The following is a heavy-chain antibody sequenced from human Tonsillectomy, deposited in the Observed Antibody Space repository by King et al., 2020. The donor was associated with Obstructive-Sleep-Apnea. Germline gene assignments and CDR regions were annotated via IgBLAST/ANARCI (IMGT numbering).Heavy chain of an antibody. CDR3: AKDGITSTAPQGYFDD. J-gene: IGHJ4*02. D-gene: IGHD1-1*01. CDR2: IRGSGTIT. Sequence: VQLVESGGVLVQPGGSLRLSCAASGFTFSSYAMTWVRQAPGKGLEWVSVIRGSGTITYYADSVKGRFTISRDNSKNTLYLQMNSLRAEDTAIYYCAKDGITSTAPQGYFDDWGQGTLVTVSS. CDR1: GFTFSSYA. V-gene: IGHV3-23*04.